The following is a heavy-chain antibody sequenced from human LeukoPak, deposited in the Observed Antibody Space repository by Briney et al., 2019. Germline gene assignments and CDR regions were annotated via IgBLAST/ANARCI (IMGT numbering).Heavy chain of an antibody. CDR1: GFTFSSYG. CDR2: ISGSGGST. CDR3: AKDYYGSGSYGDY. Sequence: GGSLRLSCAASGFTFSSYGMSWVRQAPGKGLEWVSAISGSGGSTYYADSVKGRFTISRDNSKNTLYLQMNSLRAEDTAVYYCAKDYYGSGSYGDYWGQGTLVTVSS. J-gene: IGHJ4*02. V-gene: IGHV3-23*01. D-gene: IGHD3-10*01.